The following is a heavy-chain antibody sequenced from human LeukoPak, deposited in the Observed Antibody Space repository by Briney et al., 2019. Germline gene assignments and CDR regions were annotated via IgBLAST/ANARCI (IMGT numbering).Heavy chain of an antibody. J-gene: IGHJ4*02. CDR2: TWYDGRNT. D-gene: IGHD3-22*01. CDR3: ARDPYHYESSGSYYVGYLDY. Sequence: GRSLRLSCAASGFTFSSFGMHWVRQAPGKGLEWVAVTWYDGRNTNYADSVKGRFTISRDNSKNTLDLQMNSLRADDTAVYYCARDPYHYESSGSYYVGYLDYWGQGTLVTVSS. CDR1: GFTFSSFG. V-gene: IGHV3-33*01.